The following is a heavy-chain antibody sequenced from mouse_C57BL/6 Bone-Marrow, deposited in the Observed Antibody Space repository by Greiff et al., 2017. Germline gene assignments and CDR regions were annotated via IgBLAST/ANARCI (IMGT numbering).Heavy chain of an antibody. D-gene: IGHD2-4*01. CDR3: ARQAPDYAMDY. CDR1: EYEFPSHD. V-gene: IGHV5-2*01. J-gene: IGHJ4*01. Sequence: EVQLQQSGGGLVQPGESLKLSCESNEYEFPSHDRSWVRKTPEKRLELVAAINSDGGSTYYPATMERRFIISRDTTKKTLYLQMSSLRSEDTALYYCARQAPDYAMDYWGQGTSVTVSS. CDR2: INSDGGST.